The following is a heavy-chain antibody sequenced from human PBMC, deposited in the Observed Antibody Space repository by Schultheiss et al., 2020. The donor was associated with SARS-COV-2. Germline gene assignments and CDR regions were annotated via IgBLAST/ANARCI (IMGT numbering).Heavy chain of an antibody. J-gene: IGHJ3*02. CDR1: GGSVSSGSYY. CDR3: ARDQDYGRNAFDI. D-gene: IGHD4/OR15-4a*01. V-gene: IGHV4-61*01. Sequence: SETLFLTCTVSGGSVSSGSYYWSWIRQPPGKGLEWIGYIYYSGSTNYNPSLKSRVTISVDTSKNQFSLKLSSVTAADTAVYYCARDQDYGRNAFDIWGQGTMVTVSS. CDR2: IYYSGST.